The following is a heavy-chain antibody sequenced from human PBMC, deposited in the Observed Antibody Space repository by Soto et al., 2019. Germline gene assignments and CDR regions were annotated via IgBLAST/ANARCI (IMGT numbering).Heavy chain of an antibody. CDR3: TIAARRGFYYGMDV. Sequence: SETLSLTCTVSGGSISSSSYYWGWIRQPPGKGLEWIGSIYYSGSTYYNPSLKSRVTISVDTSKNQFSLKLSSVTAADTAVYYCTIAARRGFYYGMDVWGQGTTVTVSS. J-gene: IGHJ6*02. CDR2: IYYSGST. D-gene: IGHD6-6*01. CDR1: GGSISSSSYY. V-gene: IGHV4-39*01.